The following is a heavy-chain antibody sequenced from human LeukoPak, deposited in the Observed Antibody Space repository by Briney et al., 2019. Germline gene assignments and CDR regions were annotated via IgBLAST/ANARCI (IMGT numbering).Heavy chain of an antibody. V-gene: IGHV3-21*01. D-gene: IGHD2-15*01. J-gene: IGHJ5*02. CDR3: ARDKSRYCSGGSCYGWFDP. CDR2: ISSSSSYI. CDR1: GFTFSSNS. Sequence: KPGGSLRLSCAASGFTFSSNSMNWVRQAPGKGLEWVSSISSSSSYIYYADSVKGRFTISRDNAKNSLYLQMNSLRAEDTAVYYCARDKSRYCSGGSCYGWFDPWGQGTLVTVSS.